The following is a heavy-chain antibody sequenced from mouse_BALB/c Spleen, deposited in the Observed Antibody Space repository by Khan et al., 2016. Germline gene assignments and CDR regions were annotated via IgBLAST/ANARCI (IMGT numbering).Heavy chain of an antibody. J-gene: IGHJ2*01. CDR1: GFNIKDNY. D-gene: IGHD2-1*01. CDR3: SSGDYGNYAAY. V-gene: IGHV14-1*02. Sequence: VQLQQSGAELVRPGASVKLSCKASGFNIKDNYMHWVKQRPEKGLECIGWIDPENGNTIYAQKFKGKARITADTSSNTAYMQLSSLTSEDTAVXYCSSGDYGNYAAYWGQGGIVTVSA. CDR2: IDPENGNT.